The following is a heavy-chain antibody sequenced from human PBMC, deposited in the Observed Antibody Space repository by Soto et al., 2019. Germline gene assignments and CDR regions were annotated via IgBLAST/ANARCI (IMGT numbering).Heavy chain of an antibody. Sequence: QVQLVQSGAEVKKPGSSVKVSCKASGGTFSSYAIIWVRQAPGQGLEWMGGIIPISDTTNYAQKFQGRVTITADESTSTDYMELSSMRSEDTAVYYCARSQGLSTSLEIYYYYYFGMDGWRQGTTVTVSS. CDR1: GGTFSSYA. J-gene: IGHJ6*01. CDR3: ARSQGLSTSLEIYYYYYFGMDG. V-gene: IGHV1-69*01. CDR2: IIPISDTT. D-gene: IGHD2-2*01.